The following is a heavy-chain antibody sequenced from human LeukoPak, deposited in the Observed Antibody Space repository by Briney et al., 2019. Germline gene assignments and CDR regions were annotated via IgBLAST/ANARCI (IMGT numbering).Heavy chain of an antibody. D-gene: IGHD6-6*01. J-gene: IGHJ4*02. CDR1: GGSIRSYY. CDR3: ASYIAARFDY. Sequence: SETLSLTCNVSGGSIRSYYWRWIRQPPGKGLEYIGYIYYSGSTNYNPSLKSRVTISVDTSKNQFSLKLSSVTAADTAVYYCASYIAARFDYWGPGTLVTVSS. CDR2: IYYSGST. V-gene: IGHV4-59*01.